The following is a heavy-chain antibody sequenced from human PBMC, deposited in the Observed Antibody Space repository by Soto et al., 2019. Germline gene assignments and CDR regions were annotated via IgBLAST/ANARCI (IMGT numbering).Heavy chain of an antibody. CDR1: GDSVSSNSAA. CDR2: TYYRSKWYN. D-gene: IGHD6-19*01. V-gene: IGHV6-1*01. Sequence: SQTLSLTCAIPGDSVSSNSAAWNWIRQSPSRGLEWLGRTYYRSKWYNDYAVSVKSRITINPDTSKNQFSLQLNSVTPEDTAVYYCASSGYSSGWVDYWGQGTLVTVSS. J-gene: IGHJ4*02. CDR3: ASSGYSSGWVDY.